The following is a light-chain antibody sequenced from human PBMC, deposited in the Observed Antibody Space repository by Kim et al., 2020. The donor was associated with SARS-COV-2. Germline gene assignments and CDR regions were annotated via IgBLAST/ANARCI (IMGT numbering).Light chain of an antibody. V-gene: IGLV3-19*01. CDR2: GKN. Sequence: SSELTQDPAVSVALGQTVRITCQGDSLRSYYATWYQQKPGQAPIVVIYGKNNRPSGIPDRFSGSGSGNTASLTITGTQAGDEADYYCNSRDSNDNVVFGGGTKLTVL. CDR3: NSRDSNDNVV. J-gene: IGLJ2*01. CDR1: SLRSYY.